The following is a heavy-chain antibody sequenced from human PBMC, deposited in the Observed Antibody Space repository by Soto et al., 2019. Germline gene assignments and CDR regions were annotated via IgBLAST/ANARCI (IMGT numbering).Heavy chain of an antibody. Sequence: GGSLRLSCAASVFPFSNAWMNWVRQAPGKGLEWVGRIKSKTDGGTTDYAAPVKGRFTISRDDSKNTLYLQMNSLKTEDTAVYYCTTGHSSSWPKIDYWGQGTLVTVSS. CDR1: VFPFSNAW. J-gene: IGHJ4*02. D-gene: IGHD6-13*01. CDR3: TTGHSSSWPKIDY. CDR2: IKSKTDGGTT. V-gene: IGHV3-15*07.